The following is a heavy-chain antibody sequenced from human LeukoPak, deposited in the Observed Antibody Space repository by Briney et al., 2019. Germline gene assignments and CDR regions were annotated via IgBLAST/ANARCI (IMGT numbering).Heavy chain of an antibody. CDR1: GFTVRNGW. D-gene: IGHD2/OR15-2a*01. CDR2: IKSKTDGGTT. Sequence: KPGGSLRLSCAASGFTVRNGWMSWVRQAPGKGLEWVGRIKSKTDGGTTDYAAPVEGRFTISRDDSKNTLYLQMNSLKTEDTAVYYCTTYNSRDAFDIWGQGTMVTVSP. CDR3: TTYNSRDAFDI. J-gene: IGHJ3*02. V-gene: IGHV3-15*05.